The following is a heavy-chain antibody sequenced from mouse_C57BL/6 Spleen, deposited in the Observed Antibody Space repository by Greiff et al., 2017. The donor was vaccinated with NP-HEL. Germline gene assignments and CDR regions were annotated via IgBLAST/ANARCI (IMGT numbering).Heavy chain of an antibody. J-gene: IGHJ2*01. CDR2: IYPGDGDT. CDR3: ARDDGYYFDC. D-gene: IGHD2-3*01. V-gene: IGHV1-82*01. CDR1: GYAFSSSW. Sequence: QVQLQQSGPELVKPGASVKISCKASGYAFSSSWMNWVKQRPGKGLEWIGRIYPGDGDTNYNGKFKGKATLTADKSSSTAYMQLSSLTSEDSAVYFCARDDGYYFDCWGQGTTLTVSS.